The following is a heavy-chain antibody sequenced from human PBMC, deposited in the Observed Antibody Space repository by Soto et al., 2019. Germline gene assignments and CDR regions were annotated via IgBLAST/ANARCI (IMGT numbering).Heavy chain of an antibody. J-gene: IGHJ4*02. CDR2: IIPIFGTA. CDR1: GGTFSSYA. CDR3: ARNDMITFGGVIVS. Sequence: GASVKVSCKASGGTFSSYAISWVRQAPGQGLEWMGGIIPIFGTANYAQKFQGRVTITADKSTSTAYMELSSLRSEDTAVYYCARNDMITFGGVIVSWGQGTLVTVSS. V-gene: IGHV1-69*06. D-gene: IGHD3-16*02.